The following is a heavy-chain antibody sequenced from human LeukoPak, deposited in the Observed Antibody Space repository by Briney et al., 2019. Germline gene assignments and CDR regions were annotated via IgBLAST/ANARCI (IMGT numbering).Heavy chain of an antibody. J-gene: IGHJ4*02. CDR3: AKVREVSIVVVVAATIDFDY. Sequence: GGSLRLSCAASGFTFSSYAMSWVRQAPGKGLEWVSAISGSGGSTYYADSVKGRFTISRDNSKNTLYLQMNSLRAEDTAVYYCAKVREVSIVVVVAATIDFDYWGQGTLVTVSS. D-gene: IGHD2-15*01. CDR1: GFTFSSYA. V-gene: IGHV3-23*01. CDR2: ISGSGGST.